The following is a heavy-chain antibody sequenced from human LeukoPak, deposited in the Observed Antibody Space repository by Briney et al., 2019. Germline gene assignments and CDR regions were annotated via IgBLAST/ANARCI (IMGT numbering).Heavy chain of an antibody. CDR2: ISNSGSTI. V-gene: IGHV3-48*01. CDR1: GFTFSSYS. D-gene: IGHD6-19*01. CDR3: ARELYSSAFDP. J-gene: IGHJ5*02. Sequence: GGSLRLFCGASGFTFSSYSMNWVRQAPGKGLEWVSYISNSGSTIYYADSVKGRFTISRDNAKNSLYLQMNSLRAEDTAVYYCARELYSSAFDPWGQGTLVTVSS.